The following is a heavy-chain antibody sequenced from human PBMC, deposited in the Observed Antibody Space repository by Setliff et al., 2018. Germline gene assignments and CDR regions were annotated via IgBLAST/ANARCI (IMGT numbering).Heavy chain of an antibody. CDR3: AKHRSYFDY. CDR2: IHHSGST. V-gene: IGHV4-38-2*02. Sequence: SETLSLTCTVSGYSISNDYFWGWIRQPPGKGLEWIGSIHHSGSTSYYPSLKSRVTISVDTSKNQFSLNLSSVTAADTAVYYCAKHRSYFDYWGQGTLVTVST. J-gene: IGHJ4*02. CDR1: GYSISNDYF.